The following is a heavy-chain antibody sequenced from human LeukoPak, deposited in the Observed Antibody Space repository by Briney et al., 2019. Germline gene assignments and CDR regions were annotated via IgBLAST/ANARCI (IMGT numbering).Heavy chain of an antibody. CDR2: INSDGSST. V-gene: IGHV3-74*01. D-gene: IGHD3-10*01. Sequence: GGSLRLSCAASGFTFSSYWMHWVRQAPGKGLVWVSRINSDGSSTSYADSVKGRFTISRDNAKNSLYLQMNSLRAEDTAVYYCARELSRLYGVDYWGQGTLVTVSS. CDR1: GFTFSSYW. J-gene: IGHJ4*02. CDR3: ARELSRLYGVDY.